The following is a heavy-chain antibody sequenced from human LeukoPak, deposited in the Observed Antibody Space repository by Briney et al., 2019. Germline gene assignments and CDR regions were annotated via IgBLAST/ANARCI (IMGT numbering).Heavy chain of an antibody. CDR3: ARCSSTSCTNWFDP. CDR1: GFTFDDYV. D-gene: IGHD2-2*01. V-gene: IGHV3-20*04. J-gene: IGHJ5*02. Sequence: GGSLRLSCAASGFTFDDYVMSWVRQAPGKGLEWVSGINWNGGSTGYADSVKGRFTISRDNAKNSLYLQMNSLRAEDTALYYCARCSSTSCTNWFDPWGQGTLVTVSS. CDR2: INWNGGST.